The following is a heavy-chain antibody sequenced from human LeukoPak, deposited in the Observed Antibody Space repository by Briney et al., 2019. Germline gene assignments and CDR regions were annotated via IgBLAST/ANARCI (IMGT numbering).Heavy chain of an antibody. Sequence: GGSLRLSCAASGFTFSSYAMSWVRQAPGKGLEWVSAISGSGGSTYYADSVKGRFTISRDNSKNTLYLQMNSLRAEDTAVYYCARDSSGWPTYFDYWGQGTLVTVSS. CDR2: ISGSGGST. CDR1: GFTFSSYA. V-gene: IGHV3-23*01. J-gene: IGHJ4*02. CDR3: ARDSSGWPTYFDY. D-gene: IGHD6-19*01.